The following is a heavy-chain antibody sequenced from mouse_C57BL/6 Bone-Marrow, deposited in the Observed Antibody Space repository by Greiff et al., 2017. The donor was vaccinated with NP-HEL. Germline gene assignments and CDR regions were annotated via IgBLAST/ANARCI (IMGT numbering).Heavy chain of an antibody. CDR3: ASPFYYGSSLDY. CDR2: IDPSDSYT. Sequence: VQLQQPGAELVRPGTSVKLSCKASGYTFTSYWMHWVKQRPGQGLEWIGVIDPSDSYTNYNQKFKGKATLTVDTSSSTAYMQLSSLTSEDSAVYYCASPFYYGSSLDYWGQGTTLTVSS. D-gene: IGHD1-1*01. J-gene: IGHJ2*01. V-gene: IGHV1-59*01. CDR1: GYTFTSYW.